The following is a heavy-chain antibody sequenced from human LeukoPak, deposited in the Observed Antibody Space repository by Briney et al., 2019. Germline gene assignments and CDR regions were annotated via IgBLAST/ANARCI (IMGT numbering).Heavy chain of an antibody. V-gene: IGHV1-2*02. CDR2: INPNSGGT. D-gene: IGHD1/OR15-1a*01. Sequence: PWASVKVSCKASGYTFTGYYMHWVRQAPGQGLEWMGWINPNSGGTNYAQKFRGRVTMTRDTSISTAYMELSRLRSDDTAVYYCARDNWNISYYYYMDVWGKGTTVTVSS. CDR1: GYTFTGYY. J-gene: IGHJ6*03. CDR3: ARDNWNISYYYYMDV.